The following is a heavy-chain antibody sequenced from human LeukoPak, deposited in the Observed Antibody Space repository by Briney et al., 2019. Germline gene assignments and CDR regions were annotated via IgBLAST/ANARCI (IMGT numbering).Heavy chain of an antibody. CDR3: ARERVTGTSYYYYYGMDV. CDR1: GFTFSSYA. D-gene: IGHD6-19*01. V-gene: IGHV3-33*01. J-gene: IGHJ6*02. CDR2: IWHDGSNK. Sequence: PGRSLRLSCAVSGFTFSSYAMHWVRQASGKGLEWVAVIWHDGSNKYYAASVKGRFTGSRDNSKNTLYLQINSLRAEDTAVYYCARERVTGTSYYYYYGMDVWGQGTTVTVSS.